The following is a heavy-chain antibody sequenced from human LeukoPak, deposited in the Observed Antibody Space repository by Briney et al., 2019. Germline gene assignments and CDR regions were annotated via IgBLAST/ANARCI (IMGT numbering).Heavy chain of an antibody. J-gene: IGHJ5*02. CDR1: GFTFSSYS. D-gene: IGHD5-18*01. CDR2: ISSSSSYI. Sequence: GGSLRLSCAASGFTFSSYSMNWVRQAPGKGLEWVSFISSSSSYIYYADSVKGRFTISRDNAKNSLYLQMNSLRAEDTAVYYCARASLYSYGIFDPWGQGTLVTVSS. V-gene: IGHV3-21*04. CDR3: ARASLYSYGIFDP.